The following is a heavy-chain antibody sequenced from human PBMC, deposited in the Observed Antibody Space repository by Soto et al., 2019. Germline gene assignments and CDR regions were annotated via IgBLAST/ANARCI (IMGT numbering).Heavy chain of an antibody. CDR3: ARQPVVGVWLNDY. J-gene: IGHJ4*02. D-gene: IGHD6-6*01. CDR1: GYTFTSYD. V-gene: IGHV1-8*01. CDR2: MNPNSGNT. Sequence: ASVKVSCKASGYTFTSYDINWVRQATGQGLEWMGWMNPNSGNTGYAQKFQGRVTMTRNTSISTAYMELSSLRIDDTAVYYCARQPVVGVWLNDYWGQGTLVTVSS.